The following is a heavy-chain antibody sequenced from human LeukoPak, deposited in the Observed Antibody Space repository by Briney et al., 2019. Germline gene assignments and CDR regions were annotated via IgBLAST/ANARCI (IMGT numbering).Heavy chain of an antibody. CDR2: INHSGST. J-gene: IGHJ4*02. CDR1: GGSFSGYY. V-gene: IGHV4-34*01. D-gene: IGHD6-13*01. CDR3: ARGGIAAAALVHLDY. Sequence: PSETLSLTCAVYGGSFSGYYWSWIRQHPGKGLEWIGEINHSGSTNYNPSLKSRVTISVDTSKNQFSLKLSSVTAADTAVYYCARGGIAAAALVHLDYWGQGTLVTLSS.